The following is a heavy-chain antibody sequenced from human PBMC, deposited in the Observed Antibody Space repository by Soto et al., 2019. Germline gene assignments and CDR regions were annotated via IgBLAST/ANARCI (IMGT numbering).Heavy chain of an antibody. D-gene: IGHD3-22*01. Sequence: ASVKVSCKASSYTFTSFGIIWVRQAPGQGLEWMGWISAYNGNTNYAQRVQGRVTMSTDTSTSTAYMELRSLRSDDTAVYYCARGGHDSSADALDFWGKGTMVTVSS. CDR1: SYTFTSFG. V-gene: IGHV1-18*01. J-gene: IGHJ3*01. CDR2: ISAYNGNT. CDR3: ARGGHDSSADALDF.